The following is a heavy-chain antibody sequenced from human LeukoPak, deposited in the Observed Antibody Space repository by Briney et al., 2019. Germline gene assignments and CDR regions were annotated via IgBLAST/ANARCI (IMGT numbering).Heavy chain of an antibody. J-gene: IGHJ4*02. Sequence: PGGSLRLSCAASGFTFSSYTMSWVRQAPGKELEWVSAISGSGGSTYYADSVKGRFTISRDNSKHTLYLQMNSLRAEDTAVYYCAKEGQRSSGSYYVYWGQGTLVTVSS. CDR3: AKEGQRSSGSYYVY. V-gene: IGHV3-23*01. CDR1: GFTFSSYT. CDR2: ISGSGGST. D-gene: IGHD3-10*01.